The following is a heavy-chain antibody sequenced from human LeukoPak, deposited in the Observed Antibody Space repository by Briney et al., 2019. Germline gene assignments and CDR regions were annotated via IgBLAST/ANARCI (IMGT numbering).Heavy chain of an antibody. CDR3: AKDRYCTSSSCPIDY. Sequence: PGGSLRLSCAGSGYSLDECAMHWVRQAPGKGLEWVSGINWKSDKIGYADSVKGRFTISRDNSKNSLYLQMNSLRVEDTALYYCAKDRYCTSSSCPIDYWGQGTMVTVSS. D-gene: IGHD2-2*01. V-gene: IGHV3-9*01. CDR1: GYSLDECA. CDR2: INWKSDKI. J-gene: IGHJ4*02.